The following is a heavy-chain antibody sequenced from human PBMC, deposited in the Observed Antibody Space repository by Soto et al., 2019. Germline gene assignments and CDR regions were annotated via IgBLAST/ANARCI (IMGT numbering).Heavy chain of an antibody. CDR3: ARGCTSGVFTDYYYYYGMDV. V-gene: IGHV1-69*01. D-gene: IGHD2-8*01. Sequence: QVQLVQSGAEVKKPGSSVKVSCKASGGTFSSYAISWVRQAPGQGLEWMGGIIPIFGTANYAQKFQGRVTITADESTSTAYKELSSLRSEDTAVYYCARGCTSGVFTDYYYYYGMDVWGQGTTVTVSS. CDR1: GGTFSSYA. J-gene: IGHJ6*02. CDR2: IIPIFGTA.